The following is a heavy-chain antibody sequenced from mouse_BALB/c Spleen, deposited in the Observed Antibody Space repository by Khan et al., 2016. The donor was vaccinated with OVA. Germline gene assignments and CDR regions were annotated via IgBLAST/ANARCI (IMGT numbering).Heavy chain of an antibody. D-gene: IGHD1-1*01. CDR1: GYSITSDYA. Sequence: EVQLQESGPGLVKPSQSLSLTCTVTGYSITSDYAWNWIRQFPGNKLEWMGYISYSGNTKYNPSLQSRISITRDTSKNQFFLQLNSETIENNATYNCARVYGGDFDYWGQGTTLTVSS. J-gene: IGHJ2*01. V-gene: IGHV3-2*02. CDR2: ISYSGNT. CDR3: ARVYGGDFDY.